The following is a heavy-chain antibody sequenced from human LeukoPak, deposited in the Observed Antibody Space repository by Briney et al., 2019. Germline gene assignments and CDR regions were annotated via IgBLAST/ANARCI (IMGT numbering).Heavy chain of an antibody. V-gene: IGHV1-18*01. D-gene: IGHD1-26*01. Sequence: ASVKVSCKASGGTFSSYAISWVRQAPGQGLEWMGWISAYNGNTNYAQKLQGRVTMTTDTSTSTAYMELRSLRSDDTAVYYCARAPENGGSYYGGYWGQGTLVTVSS. J-gene: IGHJ4*02. CDR3: ARAPENGGSYYGGY. CDR1: GGTFSSYA. CDR2: ISAYNGNT.